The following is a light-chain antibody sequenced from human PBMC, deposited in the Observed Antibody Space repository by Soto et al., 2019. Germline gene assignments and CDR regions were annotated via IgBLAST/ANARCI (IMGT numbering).Light chain of an antibody. CDR3: PHYDNWRYT. Sequence: EIVMTQSPATLSVSPGERATLSCRASQSVSNTLAWYQQKPGQAPRLLMYGASIRATGIPARFSGGGSGTHLTVRISSLQSEDFAVYYCPHYDNWRYTVGHGTQVDIQ. CDR1: QSVSNT. J-gene: IGKJ2*01. V-gene: IGKV3-15*01. CDR2: GAS.